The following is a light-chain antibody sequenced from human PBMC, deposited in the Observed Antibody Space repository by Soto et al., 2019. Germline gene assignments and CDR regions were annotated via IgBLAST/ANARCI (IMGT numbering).Light chain of an antibody. J-gene: IGKJ1*01. CDR1: QGIRHY. Sequence: DIQMTQSPSSLSASVGYRVTITCRASQGIRHYLAWYQQKPGTVPKLLIYEASNLQSGVPSRFRGGGSGTEFTLTITSLHPEDVATYYCQNCDSAPHTFGQGTKVEIK. V-gene: IGKV1-27*01. CDR2: EAS. CDR3: QNCDSAPHT.